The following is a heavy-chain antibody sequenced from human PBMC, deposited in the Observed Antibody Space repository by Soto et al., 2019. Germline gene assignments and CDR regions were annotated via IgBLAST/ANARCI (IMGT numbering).Heavy chain of an antibody. CDR1: GYTFTSYG. D-gene: IGHD6-19*01. CDR3: ARARSIAVAPYAFDI. V-gene: IGHV1-18*01. Sequence: ASVKVSCKASGYTFTSYGISWVRQAPGQGLEWMGWISAYNGNTNYAQKLQGRVTMTTDTSTSTAYMELRSLRSDDTAVYYCARARSIAVAPYAFDIWGQWTMVTVSS. CDR2: ISAYNGNT. J-gene: IGHJ3*02.